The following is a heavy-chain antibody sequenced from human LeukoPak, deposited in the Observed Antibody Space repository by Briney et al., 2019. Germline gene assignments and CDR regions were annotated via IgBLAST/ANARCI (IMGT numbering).Heavy chain of an antibody. CDR2: ISSSSSYI. D-gene: IGHD3-3*01. J-gene: IGHJ6*02. Sequence: GGSLRLSCAASGFTFSGHSMNWVRQAPGKGLEWVSSISSSSSYIYYADSVKGRFTISRDNAKNSLYLQMNSLRDEDTAVYYCARDSHYDLLYGMDVWGQGTTVTVSS. CDR3: ARDSHYDLLYGMDV. V-gene: IGHV3-21*01. CDR1: GFTFSGHS.